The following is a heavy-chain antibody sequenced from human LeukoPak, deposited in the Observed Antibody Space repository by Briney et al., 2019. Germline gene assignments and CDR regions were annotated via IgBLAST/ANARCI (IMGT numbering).Heavy chain of an antibody. J-gene: IGHJ4*02. CDR2: ISSSSSYI. CDR3: ARGSIVVVVDYYLDY. D-gene: IGHD2-15*01. Sequence: PGGSLRLSCAASGFTFSSYSMNWVRQAPGKGLEWVSSISSSSSYIYYADSVKGRFTISRDNAKNSLYLQMNSLRAEDTAVYYCARGSIVVVVDYYLDYWGQGTLVTVSS. CDR1: GFTFSSYS. V-gene: IGHV3-21*01.